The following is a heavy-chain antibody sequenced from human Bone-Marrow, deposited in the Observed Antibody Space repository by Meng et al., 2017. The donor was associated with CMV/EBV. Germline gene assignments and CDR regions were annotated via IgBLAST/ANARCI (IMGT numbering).Heavy chain of an antibody. CDR2: IYYSGST. V-gene: IGHV4-59*01. CDR1: GGSISSYY. J-gene: IGHJ4*02. CDR3: ARIPHYGSFGYFDY. Sequence: GSLRLSCTVSGGSISSYYWSWIRQPPGKGLEWIGYIYYSGSTNYNPSLKSRVTISVDTSKNQFSLKLSSVTAADTAVYYCARIPHYGSFGYFDYWGQGTLVTVSS. D-gene: IGHD3-10*01.